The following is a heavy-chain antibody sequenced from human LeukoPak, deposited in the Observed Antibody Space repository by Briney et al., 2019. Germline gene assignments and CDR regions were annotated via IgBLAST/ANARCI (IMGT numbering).Heavy chain of an antibody. CDR3: AKAMRGGKHSSSWYFDY. CDR2: IYYSGST. J-gene: IGHJ4*02. V-gene: IGHV4-59*01. CDR1: GGSISSYY. Sequence: PSETLSLTCTVSGGSISSYYWSWIRQPPGKGLEWIGYIYYSGSTNYNPSLKSRVTISVDTSKNQFSLKLSSVTAADTAVYYCAKAMRGGKHSSSWYFDYWGQGTLVTVSS. D-gene: IGHD6-13*01.